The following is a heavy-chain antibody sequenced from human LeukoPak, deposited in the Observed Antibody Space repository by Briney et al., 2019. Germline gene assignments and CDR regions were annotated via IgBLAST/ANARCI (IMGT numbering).Heavy chain of an antibody. CDR2: ISYDGSNK. CDR1: GFTFSSYA. Sequence: QSGGSLRLSCAASGFTFSSYAMHWVRQAPGKGLEWVAVISYDGSNKYYADSVKGRFTISRDNSKNTLYVQMNSLRPEDTAVYYCAKDREGDGYDYDYWGQGTLVTVSS. V-gene: IGHV3-30-3*01. CDR3: AKDREGDGYDYDY. J-gene: IGHJ4*02. D-gene: IGHD5-24*01.